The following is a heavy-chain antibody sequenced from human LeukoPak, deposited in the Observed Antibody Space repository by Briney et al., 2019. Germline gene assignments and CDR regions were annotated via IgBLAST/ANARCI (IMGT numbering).Heavy chain of an antibody. D-gene: IGHD6-6*01. CDR3: ARGLGIAARFDP. J-gene: IGHJ5*02. CDR2: INHSGST. V-gene: IGHV4-34*01. Sequence: PSETLSLTCAVYGGSFSGYYWSWIRQPPGKGLEWIGEINHSGSTNYNPSLKSRVTISVGTSKNQFSLKLSSVTAADTAVYYCARGLGIAARFDPWGQGTLVTVSS. CDR1: GGSFSGYY.